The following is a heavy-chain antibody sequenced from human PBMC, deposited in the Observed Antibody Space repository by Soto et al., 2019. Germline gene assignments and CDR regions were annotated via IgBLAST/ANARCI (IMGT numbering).Heavy chain of an antibody. V-gene: IGHV4-31*03. D-gene: IGHD3-9*01. CDR1: GDSISSGGSY. CDR2: IFYSGSF. Sequence: SETLSLTCTVSGDSISSGGSYWNWIRQRPGKGLEWMGYIFYSGSFYYTPSLRGRVMMSADTSKNQFYLRLSSVTAADTAVYYCARLERYFYYYGMDVWGQGTTVTVS. J-gene: IGHJ6*02. CDR3: ARLERYFYYYGMDV.